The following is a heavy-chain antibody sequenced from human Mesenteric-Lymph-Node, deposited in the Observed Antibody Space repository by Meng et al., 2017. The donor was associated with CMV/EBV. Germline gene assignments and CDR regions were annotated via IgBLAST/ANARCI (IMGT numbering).Heavy chain of an antibody. CDR1: YNFPSYW. Sequence: YNFPSYWIGWVRQMPGKGLEWMGIIFPGDSDTRYSPSFQGQVSISADKSISTAYLQWSSLKASDTAMYYCVRPYYYGSGSHPSGIGYWGQGTLVTVSS. V-gene: IGHV5-51*01. CDR2: IFPGDSDT. D-gene: IGHD3-10*01. CDR3: VRPYYYGSGSHPSGIGY. J-gene: IGHJ4*02.